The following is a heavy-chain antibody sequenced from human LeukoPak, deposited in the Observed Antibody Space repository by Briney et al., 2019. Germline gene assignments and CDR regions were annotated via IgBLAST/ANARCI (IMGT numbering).Heavy chain of an antibody. J-gene: IGHJ4*02. Sequence: SVKVSCKASGGTFSSYAISWVRQAPGQGLEWMGGIIPIFGTANYAQKLQGRVTMTTDTATSTAYMELRSLRSDDTAVYYCARGDFSSSVDYWGQGTLVTVSS. CDR2: IIPIFGTA. V-gene: IGHV1-69*05. D-gene: IGHD6-6*01. CDR1: GGTFSSYA. CDR3: ARGDFSSSVDY.